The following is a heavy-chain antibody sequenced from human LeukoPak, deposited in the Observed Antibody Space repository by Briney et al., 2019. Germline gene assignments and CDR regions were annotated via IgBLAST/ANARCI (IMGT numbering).Heavy chain of an antibody. CDR1: GFTFSSYG. J-gene: IGHJ6*04. V-gene: IGHV3-30*18. CDR3: AKDLHYGSGSYYKNAAYYYGMDV. Sequence: GSLRLSCAASGFTFSSYGMHWVRQAPGKGLEWVAVISYDGSNKYYADSVKGRFTISRDNSKNTLYLQMNSLRAEDTAVYYCAKDLHYGSGSYYKNAAYYYGMDVWGKGTTVTVSS. D-gene: IGHD3-10*01. CDR2: ISYDGSNK.